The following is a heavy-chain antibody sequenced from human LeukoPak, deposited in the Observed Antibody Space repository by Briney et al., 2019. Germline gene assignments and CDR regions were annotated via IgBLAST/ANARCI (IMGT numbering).Heavy chain of an antibody. CDR3: ARYGPNLPYYYYYGMDV. D-gene: IGHD4/OR15-4a*01. CDR1: GGSISSGGYY. Sequence: NSSETLSLTCTVSGGSISSGGYYWSWIRQHPGKGLEWIGYIYYSGSTYYNPSLKSRVTISVDTSKNQFSLKLSSVTAADTAVYYCARYGPNLPYYYYYGMDVWGQGTTVTVSS. J-gene: IGHJ6*02. CDR2: IYYSGST. V-gene: IGHV4-31*03.